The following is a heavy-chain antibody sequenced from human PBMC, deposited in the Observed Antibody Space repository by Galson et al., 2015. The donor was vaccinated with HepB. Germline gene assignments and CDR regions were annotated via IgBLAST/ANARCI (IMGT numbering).Heavy chain of an antibody. CDR1: GFSFSTSG. D-gene: IGHD3-10*02. V-gene: IGHV3-30*03. CDR3: ARDRTNSPYVDY. CDR2: ISHENK. Sequence: SLRLSCAASGFSFSTSGMHWVRQPPGKGLEWLSIISHENKYYADSVKGRFTISRDNSKNTLYLQMNSLRAEDTAIYYCARDRTNSPYVDYWGQGTLVPVSS. J-gene: IGHJ4*02.